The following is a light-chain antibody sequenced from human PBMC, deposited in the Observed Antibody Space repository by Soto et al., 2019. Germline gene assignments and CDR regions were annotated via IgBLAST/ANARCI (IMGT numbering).Light chain of an antibody. CDR1: QSVSSSY. CDR3: LQGYNYTIT. CDR2: RAS. Sequence: EIVLTPSPVTLSLCPWERATLSVMGSQSVSSSYLAWYQQKPGKAPKVLIYRASSRATGIPERLSGSGYGTDFTLTISSLKPEDFETYFCLQGYNYTITFGHGTRLEIK. V-gene: IGKV3-20*01. J-gene: IGKJ5*01.